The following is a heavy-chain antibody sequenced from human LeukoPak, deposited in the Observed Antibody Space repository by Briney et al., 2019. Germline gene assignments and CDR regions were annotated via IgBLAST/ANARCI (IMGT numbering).Heavy chain of an antibody. Sequence: SETLSLTCTVSGVSINSHYWTWIRQPAGKGLEWIGRIYISGSNDYSPSLKSQVTMSVDTSKNQFSLRLDSVTAADTAVYYCARALNPLTGTYYFDYWGQGTLVTVSS. CDR1: GVSINSHY. CDR2: IYISGSN. V-gene: IGHV4-4*07. CDR3: ARALNPLTGTYYFDY. J-gene: IGHJ4*02.